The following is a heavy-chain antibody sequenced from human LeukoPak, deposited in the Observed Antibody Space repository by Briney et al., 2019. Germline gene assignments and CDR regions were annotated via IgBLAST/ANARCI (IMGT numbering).Heavy chain of an antibody. J-gene: IGHJ4*02. Sequence: PGGSLRLSCAASGFTFSSYNMNWVRQAPGKGLEWVSYISSTSRTLYYADSVKGRFTISRDNSKNTLYLQMNSLRAEDTAVYYCAKEGAGTDDYWGQGTLVTVSS. CDR3: AKEGAGTDDY. D-gene: IGHD6-19*01. CDR1: GFTFSSYN. CDR2: ISSTSRTL. V-gene: IGHV3-48*01.